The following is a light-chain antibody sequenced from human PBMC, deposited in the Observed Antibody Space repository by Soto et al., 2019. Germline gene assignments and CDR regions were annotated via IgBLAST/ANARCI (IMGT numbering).Light chain of an antibody. V-gene: IGKV1-12*01. CDR3: QQADSFPST. Sequence: DIQLTQSPSSLSASVGERVTIYCRASEDINSRLAWYQQKPGNAPKLLIYAALILQSGVPSRCSGYVSGTDFTLSISSLQPEDVATYYCQQADSFPSTFGQGTRLDIK. CDR1: EDINSR. CDR2: AAL. J-gene: IGKJ5*01.